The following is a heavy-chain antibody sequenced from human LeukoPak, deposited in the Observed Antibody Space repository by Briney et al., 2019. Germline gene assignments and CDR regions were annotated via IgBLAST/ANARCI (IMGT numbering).Heavy chain of an antibody. CDR2: IYYSGNT. Sequence: PSETLSLTCTVSGDSISSYYWSWIRQPPGKGLEWIGYIYYSGNTNYNPSLKSRVTISVDTSKNQFSLKLSSVTAADTAVYYCAMLAYCGGDSCSLDYWGQGTLATVSS. V-gene: IGHV4-59*01. J-gene: IGHJ4*02. CDR1: GDSISSYY. D-gene: IGHD2-15*01. CDR3: AMLAYCGGDSCSLDY.